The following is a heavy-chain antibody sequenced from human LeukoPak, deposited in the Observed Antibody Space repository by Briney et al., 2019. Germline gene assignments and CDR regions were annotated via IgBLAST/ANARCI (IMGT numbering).Heavy chain of an antibody. CDR3: ARDRVLRYFDGVVDY. CDR2: IKQDGSEK. V-gene: IGHV3-7*01. CDR1: GFTFSSYW. Sequence: GGSLRLSCAASGFTFSSYWMSWVRQAPGKGLEWVANIKQDGSEKYYVDSVKGRFTISRDNAKNSLYLQMNSLRAEDTAVYYCARDRVLRYFDGVVDYWGQGTLVTVSS. J-gene: IGHJ4*02. D-gene: IGHD3-9*01.